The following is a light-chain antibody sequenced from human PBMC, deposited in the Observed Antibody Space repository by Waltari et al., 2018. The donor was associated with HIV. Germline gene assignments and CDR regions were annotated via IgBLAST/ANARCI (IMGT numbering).Light chain of an antibody. CDR1: ALPKQY. J-gene: IGLJ3*02. CDR3: QSADSSGTWV. CDR2: KDT. Sequence: SYELTQPPSVSVSPGQTARITCSGDALPKQYAYWYHQKPGQAPVLVIYKDTERPSGIPERFSRSSSGTTVTLTISGVQAEDEADYDCQSADSSGTWVFGGGTKLTVL. V-gene: IGLV3-25*03.